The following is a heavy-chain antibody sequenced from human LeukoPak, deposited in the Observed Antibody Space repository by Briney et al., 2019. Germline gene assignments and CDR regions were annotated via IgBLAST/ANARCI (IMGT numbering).Heavy chain of an antibody. J-gene: IGHJ4*02. D-gene: IGHD5-24*01. V-gene: IGHV3-23*01. CDR3: AKEGRSLQTY. CDR2: ISGSGCST. Sequence: GGSLRLSCAASGFTFSSYAMSWVRQAPGKGLEWVSAISGSGCSTYYADSVKGRFTISRDNAKNSLYLQMNSLRVEDTAVYYCAKEGRSLQTYWGQGTLVTVSS. CDR1: GFTFSSYA.